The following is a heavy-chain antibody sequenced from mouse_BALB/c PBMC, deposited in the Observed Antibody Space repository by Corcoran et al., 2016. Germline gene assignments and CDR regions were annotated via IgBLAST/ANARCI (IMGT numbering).Heavy chain of an antibody. CDR3: AREVPGGNPFDY. Sequence: EVQLQQSGPELVKPGASVKMSCKASGYTFTSYVIHWVKQKPGQGLEWIGYIYPYNDGIKYNEKFKGKATLTSDKSSSTAYMGLNSLTSEDSGVYYCAREVPGGNPFDYWGQGTTLAVSS. CDR2: IYPYNDGI. V-gene: IGHV1S136*01. D-gene: IGHD2-1*01. J-gene: IGHJ2*01. CDR1: GYTFTSYV.